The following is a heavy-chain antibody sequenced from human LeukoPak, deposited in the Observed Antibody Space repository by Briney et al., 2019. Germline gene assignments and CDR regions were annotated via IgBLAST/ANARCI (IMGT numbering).Heavy chain of an antibody. CDR1: GFTFSSYS. J-gene: IGHJ4*02. V-gene: IGHV3-21*01. CDR2: ISSSSSYI. CDR3: ARDLTTYYYDSSGPLGY. Sequence: GGSLRLSCAASGFTFSSYSMNWVRQAPGKGLEWVSSISSSSSYIYYADSVKGRLTISRDNAKNLLYLQMNSLRAEDTAVYYCARDLTTYYYDSSGPLGYWGQGTLVTVSS. D-gene: IGHD3-22*01.